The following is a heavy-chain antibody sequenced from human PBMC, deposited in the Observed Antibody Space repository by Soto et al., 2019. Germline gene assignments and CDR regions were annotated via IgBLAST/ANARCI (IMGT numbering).Heavy chain of an antibody. V-gene: IGHV1-46*04. CDR1: GYTFTSYY. Sequence: QVQLVQSGAEVKKPGASVKFSCKASGYTFTSYYMHWVRQAPGQGLEWMGIINPSGGSANYAQTLQGRVTMTGDTSTSTVYMELSSLSSEDTAVYYCARGHSRAIDGYNTPYFDYWGQGTLVTVSS. CDR2: INPSGGSA. CDR3: ARGHSRAIDGYNTPYFDY. D-gene: IGHD5-12*01. J-gene: IGHJ4*02.